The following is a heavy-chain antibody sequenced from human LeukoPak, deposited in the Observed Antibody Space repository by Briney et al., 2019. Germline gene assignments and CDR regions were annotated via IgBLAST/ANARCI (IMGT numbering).Heavy chain of an antibody. CDR2: INPNSGGT. V-gene: IGHV1-2*04. CDR3: ATHLVYSAALDY. CDR1: GYTFTGYY. Sequence: ASVKVSCKASGYTFTGYYMHWVRQAPGQGLEWMGWINPNSGGTNYAQKFQGWVTMTRDTSISTAYMELSRLRSDDTAVYYCATHLVYSAALDYWGQGTLVTVPS. D-gene: IGHD3-9*01. J-gene: IGHJ4*02.